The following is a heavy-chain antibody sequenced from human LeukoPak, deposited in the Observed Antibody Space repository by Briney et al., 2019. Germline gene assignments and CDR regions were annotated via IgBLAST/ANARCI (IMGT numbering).Heavy chain of an antibody. CDR2: ISYDGSNK. CDR1: GFTFSSCA. Sequence: GGSLRLSCAASGFTFSSCAMHWVRQAPGKGLEWVAVISYDGSNKYYADSVKGRFTISRDNSKNTLYLQMNNLRAEDTAVYYCARDLRDYLAGYYYYGMDVWGQGTTVTVSS. V-gene: IGHV3-30-3*01. J-gene: IGHJ6*02. CDR3: ARDLRDYLAGYYYYGMDV. D-gene: IGHD4-17*01.